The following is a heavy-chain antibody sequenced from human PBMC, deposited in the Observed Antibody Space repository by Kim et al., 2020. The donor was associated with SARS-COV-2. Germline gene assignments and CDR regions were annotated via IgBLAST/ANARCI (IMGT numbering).Heavy chain of an antibody. CDR2: IYYSGST. J-gene: IGHJ6*02. Sequence: SETLSLTCTVSGGSISSYYWSWIRQPPGKGLEWIGYIYYSGSTNYNPSLKRRVTISVDTSKNQFSLKLSSVTAADTAVYYCARDRGSGWYGGYYYYGMDVWGQGTTVTVSS. D-gene: IGHD6-19*01. CDR3: ARDRGSGWYGGYYYYGMDV. V-gene: IGHV4-59*01. CDR1: GGSISSYY.